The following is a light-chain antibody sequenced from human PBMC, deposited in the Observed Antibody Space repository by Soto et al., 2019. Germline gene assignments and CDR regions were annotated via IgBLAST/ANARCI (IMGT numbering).Light chain of an antibody. J-gene: IGKJ5*01. V-gene: IGKV3-20*01. CDR2: SIS. CDR1: QTITSTF. Sequence: EIVLTQSPGTLSLSPGERATLSCRASQTITSTFLAWYQQKPGQAPRLLIYSISSRATGIPDRFSGSGSGTDFTLTISRLEPEDFAVYYCQQYTSSLITFGQGTRLEI. CDR3: QQYTSSLIT.